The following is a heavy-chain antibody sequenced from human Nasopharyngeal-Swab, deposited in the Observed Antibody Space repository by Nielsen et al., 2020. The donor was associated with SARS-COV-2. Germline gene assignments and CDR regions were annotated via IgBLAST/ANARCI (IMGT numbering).Heavy chain of an antibody. CDR3: ARFSSSWYYYMDV. CDR2: IHYSGST. J-gene: IGHJ6*03. V-gene: IGHV4-59*08. Sequence: SETLSPTCTVSGGSISSYYWSWIRQPPGKGLEWIGYIHYSGSTNYNPSLKSRVTISVDTSKNQFSLKLSSVTAADTAVYYCARFSSSWYYYMDVWGKGTTVTVSS. D-gene: IGHD6-13*01. CDR1: GGSISSYY.